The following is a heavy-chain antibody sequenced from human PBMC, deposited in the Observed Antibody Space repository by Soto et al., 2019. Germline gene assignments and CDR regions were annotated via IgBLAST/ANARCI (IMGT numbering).Heavy chain of an antibody. V-gene: IGHV3-30-3*01. Sequence: GGSLRLSCAAPGFTFSSYAMHWVRQAPGKGLEWVAVISYDGSNKYYADSVKGRFTISRDNSKNTLYLQMNSLRAEDTAVYYCARDEGIAAAGPNYYYYYGMDVWGQGTTVTVSS. CDR2: ISYDGSNK. J-gene: IGHJ6*02. CDR3: ARDEGIAAAGPNYYYYYGMDV. D-gene: IGHD6-13*01. CDR1: GFTFSSYA.